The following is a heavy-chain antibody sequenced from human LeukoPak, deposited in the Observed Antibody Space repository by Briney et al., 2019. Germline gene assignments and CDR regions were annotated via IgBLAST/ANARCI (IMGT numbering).Heavy chain of an antibody. CDR1: GFTFNSYA. Sequence: GGSLRLSCAASGFTFNSYAMTWVRQAPEKGLEWVSSIIDSGISTYYGDSVKGRFTISRDNSKNTLYLQMNSLRAEDTAVYYCAKGSRGSYDYWGQGTLVTVSS. CDR3: AKGSRGSYDY. D-gene: IGHD1-26*01. V-gene: IGHV3-23*01. CDR2: IIDSGIST. J-gene: IGHJ4*02.